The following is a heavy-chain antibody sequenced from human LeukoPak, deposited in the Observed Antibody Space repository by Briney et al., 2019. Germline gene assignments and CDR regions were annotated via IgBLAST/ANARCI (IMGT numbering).Heavy chain of an antibody. Sequence: GRSLRLSCAASGFTFSSYAMHWVRQAPGKGLEWVAVISYDGSNKYYADSVKGRFSISRDNSKNTLYLQMNSLRAEDTAVYYCAKDLGSIAVADSFFDYWGQGTLVTASS. CDR2: ISYDGSNK. V-gene: IGHV3-30-3*01. D-gene: IGHD6-19*01. J-gene: IGHJ4*02. CDR3: AKDLGSIAVADSFFDY. CDR1: GFTFSSYA.